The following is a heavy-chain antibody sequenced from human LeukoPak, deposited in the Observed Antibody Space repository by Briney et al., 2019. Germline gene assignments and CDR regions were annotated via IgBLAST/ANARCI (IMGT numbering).Heavy chain of an antibody. CDR3: AKERVIASRPDYFDY. CDR1: GFTFSAYA. D-gene: IGHD6-6*01. Sequence: GGSLRLSCAASGFTFSAYAMSWVRQAPGKGLEWVASISDSGGPTYYADSVRGRFTISRDNSKNTLYLQMNSLRAEDTALYYCAKERVIASRPDYFDYCGQGTLVTVSS. CDR2: ISDSGGPT. V-gene: IGHV3-23*01. J-gene: IGHJ4*02.